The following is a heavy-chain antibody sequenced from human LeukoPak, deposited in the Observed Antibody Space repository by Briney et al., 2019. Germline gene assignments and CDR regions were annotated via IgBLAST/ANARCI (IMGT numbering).Heavy chain of an antibody. D-gene: IGHD3-3*01. CDR2: INHSGST. CDR3: ARGGRITIFGVVINSNWFDP. Sequence: PSETLSLTCAVYGGSFSGYYWSWIRQPPGKGLEWIGEINHSGSTNYNPSLKSRVTISVDTSKNQFSLKLSSVTAADTAVYYCARGGRITIFGVVINSNWFDPWGQGTLVTVSS. V-gene: IGHV4-34*01. J-gene: IGHJ5*02. CDR1: GGSFSGYY.